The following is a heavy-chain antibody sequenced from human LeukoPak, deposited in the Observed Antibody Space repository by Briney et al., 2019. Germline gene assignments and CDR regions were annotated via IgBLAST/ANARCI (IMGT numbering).Heavy chain of an antibody. J-gene: IGHJ4*02. CDR2: ISVRSNYI. V-gene: IGHV3-21*01. CDR1: GYTFSSFS. CDR3: VRLRRNYDSSGYYYYYDY. D-gene: IGHD3-22*01. Sequence: GGSLRLSCVASGYTFSSFSINWVRQAPGKGREWVSSISVRSNYIYYADSVRGRFSISRDDARNSLYLQMDSLRGDDTAVYYCVRLRRNYDSSGYYYYYDYWGQGTLVTVSS.